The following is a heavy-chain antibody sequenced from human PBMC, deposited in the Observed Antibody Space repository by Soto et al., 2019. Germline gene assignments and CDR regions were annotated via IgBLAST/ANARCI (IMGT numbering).Heavy chain of an antibody. CDR3: ARGGFTVTTSFDY. D-gene: IGHD4-4*01. CDR1: GGTFSSYS. Sequence: SVKVSCKASGGTFSSYSISCVRQAPGQGVEWMGGIIPIFGTANYAQKFQGRVTITADESTSTAYMELSSLRSEDTAVYYCARGGFTVTTSFDYWGQGTLVTVS. CDR2: IIPIFGTA. V-gene: IGHV1-69*13. J-gene: IGHJ4*02.